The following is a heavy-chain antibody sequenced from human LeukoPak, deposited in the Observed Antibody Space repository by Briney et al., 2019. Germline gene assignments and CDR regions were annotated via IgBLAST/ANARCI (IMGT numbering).Heavy chain of an antibody. Sequence: GGSLRLSCTASGFTFGDYAMSWSRQAPGKGLEGVSAISGSGGNTYYADSVKGRFTISRDNSKNTLYLQMNSLRAEDTALYYCAKPAKTDYADYWGQGTLVTVSS. CDR2: ISGSGGNT. J-gene: IGHJ4*02. CDR1: GFTFGDYA. CDR3: AKPAKTDYADY. V-gene: IGHV3-23*01. D-gene: IGHD1-14*01.